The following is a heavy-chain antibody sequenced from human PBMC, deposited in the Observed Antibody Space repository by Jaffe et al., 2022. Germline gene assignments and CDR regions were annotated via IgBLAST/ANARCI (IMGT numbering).Heavy chain of an antibody. CDR2: ISGSGGST. V-gene: IGHV3-23*01. CDR3: AKAVLYDFWSGYYTAYDDY. CDR1: GFTFSSYA. Sequence: EVQLLESGGGLVQPGGSLRLSCAASGFTFSSYAMSWVRQAPGKGLEWVSAISGSGGSTYYADSVKGRFTISRDNSKNTLYLQMNSLRAEDTAVYYCAKAVLYDFWSGYYTAYDDYWGQGTLVTVSS. D-gene: IGHD3-3*01. J-gene: IGHJ4*02.